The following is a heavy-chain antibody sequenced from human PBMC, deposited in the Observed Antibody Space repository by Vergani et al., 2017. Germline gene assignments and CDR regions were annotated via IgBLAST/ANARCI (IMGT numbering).Heavy chain of an antibody. CDR2: IYYTGST. V-gene: IGHV4-59*01. CDR3: ARGWVRGWYGELGY. D-gene: IGHD3-10*01. Sequence: QVQLQESSPGLVKPSETLSLTCTVSCGSISSYYWTCIPQPPGKGLEWIGNIYYTGSTNYNPSLQSRVTMSVDTSNNQFSLRLSSVTAADTAVYYCARGWVRGWYGELGYWGQGTLVTVSS. J-gene: IGHJ4*02. CDR1: CGSISSYY.